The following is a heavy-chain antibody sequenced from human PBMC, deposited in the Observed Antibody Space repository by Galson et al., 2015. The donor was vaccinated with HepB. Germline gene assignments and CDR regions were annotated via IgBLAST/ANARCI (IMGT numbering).Heavy chain of an antibody. J-gene: IGHJ4*02. CDR1: GGTFSSYA. V-gene: IGHV1-69*06. CDR3: ARVRGGTWIQLWQTVEIDY. CDR2: IIPVFGTA. Sequence: SVKVSCKASGGTFSSYAISWVRQAPGQGLEWIGGIIPVFGTANYAQKFQGRVTITADKSTSTAYMELSSLRSEDTAVYYCARVRGGTWIQLWQTVEIDYWGQGTLVTVSS. D-gene: IGHD5-18*01.